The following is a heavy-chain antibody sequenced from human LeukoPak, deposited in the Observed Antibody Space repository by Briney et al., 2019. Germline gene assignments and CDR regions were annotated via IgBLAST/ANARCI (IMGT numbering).Heavy chain of an antibody. CDR3: ARDPIVGATNDAFDI. Sequence: GGSLRLSCAASGFTFSNYWMTWVRQAPGKGLEWVANIKQDGSEKYYVDSVKGRFTISRDNAKNSLYLQMNSLRAEDTAVYYCARDPIVGATNDAFDIWGQGTMVTVSS. D-gene: IGHD1-26*01. V-gene: IGHV3-7*01. J-gene: IGHJ3*02. CDR2: IKQDGSEK. CDR1: GFTFSNYW.